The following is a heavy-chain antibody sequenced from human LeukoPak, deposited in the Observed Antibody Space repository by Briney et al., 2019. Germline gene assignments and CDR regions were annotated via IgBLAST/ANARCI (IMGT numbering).Heavy chain of an antibody. CDR1: GGSFSGYY. J-gene: IGHJ6*03. Sequence: SETLSLTCAVYGGSFSGYYWSWIRQPPGKGLEWIGEINHSGSTNYNPSLKSRVTILVDTSKNQFSLKLSSVTAADTAVYYCARGQLTCSGGSCYSNHYYYYYYMDVWGKGTTVTVSS. CDR2: INHSGST. CDR3: ARGQLTCSGGSCYSNHYYYYYYMDV. V-gene: IGHV4-34*01. D-gene: IGHD2-15*01.